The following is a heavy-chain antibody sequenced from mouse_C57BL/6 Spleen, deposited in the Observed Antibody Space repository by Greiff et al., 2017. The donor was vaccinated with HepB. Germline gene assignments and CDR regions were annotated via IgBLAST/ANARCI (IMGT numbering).Heavy chain of an antibody. Sequence: EVQVVESGGGLVQPGGSMKLSCAASGFTFSDAWMDWVRQSPEKGLEWVAEIRNKANNHATYYAESVKGRFTISRDDSKSSVYLQMNSLRAEDTGIYYCTRPPYYDCDGYFDVWGTGTTVTVSS. CDR3: TRPPYYDCDGYFDV. CDR1: GFTFSDAW. D-gene: IGHD2-4*01. CDR2: IRNKANNHAT. J-gene: IGHJ1*03. V-gene: IGHV6-6*01.